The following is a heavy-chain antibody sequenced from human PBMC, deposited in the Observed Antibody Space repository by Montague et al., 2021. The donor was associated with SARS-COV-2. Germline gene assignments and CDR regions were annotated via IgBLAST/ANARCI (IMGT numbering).Heavy chain of an antibody. V-gene: IGHV5-51*03. J-gene: IGHJ4*02. Sequence: QSGAEVKKPGGSLKISCQGSGYRFSNYWIAWVRQTPGRGLEWMGVIYPGDSDTRYSPSFQGQVTVSADKSISAAYLQWNSPKASDTAMYYCALAGSPPTYYFDYWGQGTLVTVSS. D-gene: IGHD1-26*01. CDR2: IYPGDSDT. CDR3: ALAGSPPTYYFDY. CDR1: GYRFSNYW.